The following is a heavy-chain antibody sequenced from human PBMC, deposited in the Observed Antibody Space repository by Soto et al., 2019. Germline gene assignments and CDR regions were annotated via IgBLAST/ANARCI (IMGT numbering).Heavy chain of an antibody. D-gene: IGHD2-2*01. CDR3: ERDQNIVVDHAAPGNY. V-gene: IGHV1-18*01. Sequence: ASVKVSCKASGYTVTSYGISWVRQAPGQGLEWMGWISAYNGNTNYAQKLQGRVTMTTDTSTSTAYMELRSLRSDDTAAYYCERDQNIVVDHAAPGNYWGQGTRVTVSS. CDR1: GYTVTSYG. J-gene: IGHJ4*02. CDR2: ISAYNGNT.